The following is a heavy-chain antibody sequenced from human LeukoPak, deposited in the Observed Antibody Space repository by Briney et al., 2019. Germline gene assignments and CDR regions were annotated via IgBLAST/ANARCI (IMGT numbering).Heavy chain of an antibody. J-gene: IGHJ4*02. V-gene: IGHV3-74*01. CDR1: GFTFSISW. D-gene: IGHD4-23*01. CDR3: SRAYGGNSEVDY. Sequence: PGRSLRLSCPAAGFTFSISWVHCVRHEAGEGLGWVSCINTDGTSTSYADSVKGRFTISRDNAKNTLYLQMNSLRAEDTAVDYCSRAYGGNSEVDYWGQGTLVTVAS. CDR2: INTDGTST.